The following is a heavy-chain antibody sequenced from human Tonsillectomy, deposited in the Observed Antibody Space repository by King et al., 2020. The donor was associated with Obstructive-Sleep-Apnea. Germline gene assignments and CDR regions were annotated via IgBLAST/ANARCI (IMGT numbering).Heavy chain of an antibody. D-gene: IGHD5-24*01. J-gene: IGHJ3*02. CDR3: ARDQMRYAFDI. CDR2: ISSSSSYI. V-gene: IGHV3-21*01. CDR1: GFTFSSYS. Sequence: GQLVQSGGGLVKPGGSLRLSCAASGFTFSSYSMNWVRQAPGKGLEWGSSISSSSSYIYYADSVKGRFTISRDNAKNSLYLQMNSLRAEDTAVYYCARDQMRYAFDIWGQGTMVTVSS.